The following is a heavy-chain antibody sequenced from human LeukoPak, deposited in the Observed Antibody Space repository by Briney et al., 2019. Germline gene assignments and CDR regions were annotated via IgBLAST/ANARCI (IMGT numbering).Heavy chain of an antibody. D-gene: IGHD1-14*01. J-gene: IGHJ4*02. CDR2: LYSGGGT. CDR3: ARGGTAESRSFNH. V-gene: IGHV3-66*01. CDR1: GFTVSSNY. Sequence: GGSLRLSYAASGFTVSSNYMTWVRQAPGKGLEWVSVLYSGGGTYYADSVKGRFTISRDNSKDTLYLQMNSLRAEDTAVYYCARGGTAESRSFNHWGQGTLVSVSS.